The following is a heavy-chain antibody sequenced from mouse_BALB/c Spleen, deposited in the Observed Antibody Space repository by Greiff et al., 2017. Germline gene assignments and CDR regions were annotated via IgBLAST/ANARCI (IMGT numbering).Heavy chain of an antibody. CDR2: IYPGDGDT. V-gene: IGHV1-87*01. CDR1: GFTFTSYW. Sequence: VQRVESGAELARPGASVTFSCTASGFTFTSYWMQWVKQTPGQGLEWIGAIYPGDGDTRYAQKFKGMATLTADKSSSTAYMQLIRLASEDSAVYYCARDRGRSYDWDFDVWGAGTTVTVSS. CDR3: ARDRGRSYDWDFDV. J-gene: IGHJ1*01. D-gene: IGHD1-1*01.